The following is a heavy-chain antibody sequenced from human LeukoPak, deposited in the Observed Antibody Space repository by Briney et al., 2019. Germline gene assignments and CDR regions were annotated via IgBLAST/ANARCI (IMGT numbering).Heavy chain of an antibody. Sequence: ASVKVSCKASGYTFTGYYMHWVRQAPGQGLEWMGIINPSGGSTSYAQKFQGRVTMTRDMSTSTVYMELSSLRSEDTAVYYCARGKRVLLWFGEPYYYYYYMDVWGKGTTVTISS. J-gene: IGHJ6*03. CDR1: GYTFTGYY. CDR2: INPSGGST. D-gene: IGHD3-10*01. V-gene: IGHV1-46*01. CDR3: ARGKRVLLWFGEPYYYYYYMDV.